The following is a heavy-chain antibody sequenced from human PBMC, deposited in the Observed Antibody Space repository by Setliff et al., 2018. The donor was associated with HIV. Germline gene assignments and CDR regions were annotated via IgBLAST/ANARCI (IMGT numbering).Heavy chain of an antibody. CDR3: ARGTTSITFDY. CDR2: ISYGGST. CDR1: GASISSGGYY. Sequence: SSETLSLTCSVSGASISSGGYYWTWIRQQPGKGLEWIGYISYGGSTYYNPSLKSRLTMSIDTSKSHFSLNLNSVTAADTAVYYCARGTTSITFDYWSQGTLVTVSS. D-gene: IGHD1-1*01. V-gene: IGHV4-31*03. J-gene: IGHJ4*02.